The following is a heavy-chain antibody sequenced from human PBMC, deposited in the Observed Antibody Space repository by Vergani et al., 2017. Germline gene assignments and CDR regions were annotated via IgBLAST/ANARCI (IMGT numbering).Heavy chain of an antibody. J-gene: IGHJ4*02. CDR2: MFFDATKS. Sequence: QVQLVESGGDVVQPGGSLRLSCAASGFTFSLYTVHWVRQAPGKGLEWVASMFFDATKSLYADSVQGRFTISRDNSQNMLYLQMNSLRPEDTAVYFCARDSFGLVVLEYWGQGTLVTVSS. D-gene: IGHD3/OR15-3a*01. V-gene: IGHV3-30-3*01. CDR1: GFTFSLYT. CDR3: ARDSFGLVVLEY.